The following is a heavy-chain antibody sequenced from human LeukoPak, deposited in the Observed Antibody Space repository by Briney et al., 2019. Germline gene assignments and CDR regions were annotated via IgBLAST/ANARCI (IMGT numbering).Heavy chain of an antibody. CDR1: GFTFSSYG. D-gene: IGHD4-23*01. V-gene: IGHV3-33*01. CDR3: ARASFMTTVVTPFDY. J-gene: IGHJ4*02. CDR2: IWYDGSNK. Sequence: PGGSLRPSCAASGFTFSSYGMHWVRQAPGKGLEWVAVIWYDGSNKYYADSVKGRFTISRDNSKNTLYLQMNSLRAEDTAVYYCARASFMTTVVTPFDYWGQGTLVTVSS.